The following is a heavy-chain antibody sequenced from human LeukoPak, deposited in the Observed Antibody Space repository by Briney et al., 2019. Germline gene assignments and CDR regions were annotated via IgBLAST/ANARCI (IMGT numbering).Heavy chain of an antibody. CDR3: ARGVSGLWIAFDY. CDR1: GGSIGAYY. CDR2: IYAGGNT. D-gene: IGHD1-1*01. Sequence: SETLSLTCTVSGGSIGAYYWTWIRQSPGRGPEWIGHIYAGGNTRYNSSLESRVSISVDTSKNQFSLTLNTVTAADTAAYYCARGVSGLWIAFDYWGQGALVAVSS. V-gene: IGHV4-4*09. J-gene: IGHJ4*02.